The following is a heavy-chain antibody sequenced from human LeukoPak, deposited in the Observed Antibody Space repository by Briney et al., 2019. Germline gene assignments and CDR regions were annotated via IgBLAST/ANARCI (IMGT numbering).Heavy chain of an antibody. CDR1: GGTFSSYA. CDR2: IIPIFGTA. J-gene: IGHJ4*02. CDR3: ASMYSSGWSNFDY. Sequence: GASVKVSRKASGGTFSSYAISWVRQAPGQGLEWMGRIIPIFGTANYAQKFQGRVTITTDESTSTAYMELSGLRSEDTAVYYCASMYSSGWSNFDYWGQGTLVTVSS. D-gene: IGHD6-19*01. V-gene: IGHV1-69*05.